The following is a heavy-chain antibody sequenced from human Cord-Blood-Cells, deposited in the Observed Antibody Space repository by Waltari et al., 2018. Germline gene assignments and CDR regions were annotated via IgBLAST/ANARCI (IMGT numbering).Heavy chain of an antibody. Sequence: QVQLLQCGAEVKKPGDPVTVVCKAAGHPFTGYYMHWVRQAPGQGLEWVGWINPNSGGTNDAQKFQGWVTMTRDTSISTAYMELSRLRSDDTAVYYCARDWLPSAYGSGSYPDYWGQGTLVTVSS. J-gene: IGHJ4*02. D-gene: IGHD3-10*01. V-gene: IGHV1-2*04. CDR1: GHPFTGYY. CDR2: INPNSGGT. CDR3: ARDWLPSAYGSGSYPDY.